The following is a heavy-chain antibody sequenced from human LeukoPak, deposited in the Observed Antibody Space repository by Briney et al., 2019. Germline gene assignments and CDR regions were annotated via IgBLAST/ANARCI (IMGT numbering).Heavy chain of an antibody. CDR1: GFTKSGIH. Sequence: GGSLRLSCAASGFTKSGIHMNWVRQAPGKGLDWVSGLYAGGSTYYAGSVTGRFTISRDDSKNTLYLQMTDLRVDDTAIYYCVRGNGNVGGRLDPWGQGAWVIVSS. V-gene: IGHV3-66*01. CDR3: VRGNGNVGGRLDP. J-gene: IGHJ5*02. CDR2: LYAGGST. D-gene: IGHD1-1*01.